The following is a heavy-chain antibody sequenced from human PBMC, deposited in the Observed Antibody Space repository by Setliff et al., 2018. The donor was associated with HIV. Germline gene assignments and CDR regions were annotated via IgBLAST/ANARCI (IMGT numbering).Heavy chain of an antibody. V-gene: IGHV4-59*11. CDR1: GGAINSHY. Sequence: SETLSLTCTVSGGAINSHYWSWIRQPPGMRLEWIGFIYYTGITTYIPSFENRVTISLDTSKNQFSLKLSSVTAADTAVYYCARGQLYCTNGVCYTCYYRIWGQGTLVTVSS. CDR2: IYYTGIT. CDR3: ARGQLYCTNGVCYTCYYRI. J-gene: IGHJ1*01. D-gene: IGHD2-8*01.